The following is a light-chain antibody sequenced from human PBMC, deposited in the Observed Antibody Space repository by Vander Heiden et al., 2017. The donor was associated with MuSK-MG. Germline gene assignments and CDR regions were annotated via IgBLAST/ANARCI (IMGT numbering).Light chain of an antibody. CDR2: DAS. V-gene: IGKV3-11*01. Sequence: EIVLTQSPVTLSLSPGERATLSCRASQNINNYLAWYQQKPGQAPRLLIFDASNRATGIKARFSGSGYGTDFILTISSLEPEDFEVYFCQPRSLGHPWGRFGQGTKVEIK. CDR1: QNINNY. CDR3: QPRSLGHPWGR. J-gene: IGKJ1*01.